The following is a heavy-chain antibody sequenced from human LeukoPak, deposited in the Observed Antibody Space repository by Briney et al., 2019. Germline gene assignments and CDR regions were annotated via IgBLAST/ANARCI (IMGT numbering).Heavy chain of an antibody. J-gene: IGHJ4*02. CDR3: AKDDAWLQYEN. CDR1: GFTFRNHG. CDR2: MSPNGGIT. V-gene: IGHV3-23*01. Sequence: GGSLRLSCTASGFTFRNHGMNWVRQAPGKGLEWVSGMSPNGGITYYADSVKGRFTISRDNSRNTVSLQMNYLRAEDTAIYYCAKDDAWLQYENWGQGILVTVSS. D-gene: IGHD5-24*01.